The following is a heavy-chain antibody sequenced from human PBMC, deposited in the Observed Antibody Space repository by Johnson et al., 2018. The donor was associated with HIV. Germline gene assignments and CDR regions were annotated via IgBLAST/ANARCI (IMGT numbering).Heavy chain of an antibody. CDR3: AKDEALGWELDPDAFDI. V-gene: IGHV3-30-3*01. Sequence: QVQLVESGGGVVQPGRSLRLSCAASGFTFSSYAMNWVRLAPGTGLEWVAVISYDGSNKYYAESVKGRCTLSRDNSKNTLYLQMNSLRAEDTAVYYCAKDEALGWELDPDAFDIWGQGTMVTVSS. J-gene: IGHJ3*02. CDR1: GFTFSSYA. CDR2: ISYDGSNK. D-gene: IGHD1-26*01.